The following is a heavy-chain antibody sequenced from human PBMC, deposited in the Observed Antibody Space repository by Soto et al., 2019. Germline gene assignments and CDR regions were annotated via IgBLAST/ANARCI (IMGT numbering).Heavy chain of an antibody. V-gene: IGHV4-39*01. CDR2: FYYSGSS. D-gene: IGHD6-13*01. J-gene: IGHJ4*02. CDR1: GGSISTSTYF. CDR3: VRHAANSWFWSE. Sequence: SETLSLTCTVSGGSISTSTYFWGWIRQPPGRGLEWIGSFYYSGSSYYSPSLKSRVTISVDTSKNQFSLKLSSATAADAAVYDGVRHAANSWFWSEWGQGTLVTVSS.